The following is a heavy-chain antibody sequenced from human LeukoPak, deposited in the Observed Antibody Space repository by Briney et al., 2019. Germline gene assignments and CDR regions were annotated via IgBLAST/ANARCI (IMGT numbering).Heavy chain of an antibody. J-gene: IGHJ4*02. CDR2: FGRSGSDT. V-gene: IGHV3-23*01. CDR3: AKGSFGSWYYFDY. CDR1: GFTFGTSA. D-gene: IGHD6-13*01. Sequence: QAGGSLRLSCAASGFTFGTSAMSWVRQAPGKGPEWVSTFGRSGSDTYYSDSVKGRFTIFRDNSKNTLYLQMNSLRDEDTAVYYCAKGSFGSWYYFDYWGQGTLVTVSS.